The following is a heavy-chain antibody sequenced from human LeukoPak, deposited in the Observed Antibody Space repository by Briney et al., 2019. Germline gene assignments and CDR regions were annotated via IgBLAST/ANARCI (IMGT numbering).Heavy chain of an antibody. CDR2: INSDGRTT. CDR1: GFTFSNAW. CDR3: AMIKEG. J-gene: IGHJ4*02. D-gene: IGHD3-22*01. V-gene: IGHV3-74*01. Sequence: GGSLRLSCAGSGFTFSNAWMSWVRQAPGKELVWVSRINSDGRTTTYADSVKGRFTISRDNAKNTLYLQMNSLRAEDTAVYYCAMIKEGWGQGTLVTVSS.